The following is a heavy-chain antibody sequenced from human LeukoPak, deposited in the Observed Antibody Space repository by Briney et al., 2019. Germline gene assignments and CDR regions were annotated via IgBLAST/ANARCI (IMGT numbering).Heavy chain of an antibody. D-gene: IGHD3-22*01. J-gene: IGHJ2*01. CDR3: VRESDYYESSGHYWYFDL. CDR1: GGSISSYS. CDR2: IYTSGTT. Sequence: SETLSLTCTVSGGSISSYSWSWIRQPAGKGLEWIGRIYTSGTTNYNPSLKSRVTMSVDRSKNQFSLKLSSVTAADTAVYYCVRESDYYESSGHYWYFDLWGRGTLVAVSS. V-gene: IGHV4-4*07.